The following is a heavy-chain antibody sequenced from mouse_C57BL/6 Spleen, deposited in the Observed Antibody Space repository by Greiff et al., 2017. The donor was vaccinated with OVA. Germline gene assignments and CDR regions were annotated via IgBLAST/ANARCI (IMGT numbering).Heavy chain of an antibody. J-gene: IGHJ1*03. D-gene: IGHD2-2*01. CDR1: GYTFTSYW. V-gene: IGHV1-61*01. CDR3: ARYGYDVWYFDV. Sequence: VQLQQSGAELVRPGSSVKLSCKASGYTFTSYWMDWVKQRPGQGLEWIGNIYPSDSETHYNQKFKDKATLTVDKSSSTAYMQLSSLTSEDSAVYYCARYGYDVWYFDVWGTGTTVTVSS. CDR2: IYPSDSET.